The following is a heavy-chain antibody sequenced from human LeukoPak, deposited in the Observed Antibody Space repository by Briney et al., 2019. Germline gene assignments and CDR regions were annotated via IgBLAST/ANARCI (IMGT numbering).Heavy chain of an antibody. CDR3: ARTPYSGSYYGY. D-gene: IGHD1-26*01. V-gene: IGHV1-3*01. CDR2: INAGNGNT. Sequence: ASVKVSCKASGGTFSSYAISWVRQAPGQGLEWMGWINAGNGNTKYSQKFQGRVTITRDTSASTAYMELSSLRSEDTAVYYCARTPYSGSYYGYWGQGTLVTVSS. CDR1: GGTFSSYA. J-gene: IGHJ4*02.